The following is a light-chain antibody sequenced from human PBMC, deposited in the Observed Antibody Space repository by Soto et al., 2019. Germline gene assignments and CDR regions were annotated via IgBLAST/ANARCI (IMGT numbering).Light chain of an antibody. Sequence: QSALTQPASVSGSPGQSITISCTGTSSDVGGYNYVSWYQQHPDKAPKLVIFDVSDRPSGVSNRFSGSKSGNTASLTISGLQAEDEADYYCSSYTSSSTRVFGTGTKLTVL. J-gene: IGLJ1*01. CDR2: DVS. CDR3: SSYTSSSTRV. CDR1: SSDVGGYNY. V-gene: IGLV2-14*01.